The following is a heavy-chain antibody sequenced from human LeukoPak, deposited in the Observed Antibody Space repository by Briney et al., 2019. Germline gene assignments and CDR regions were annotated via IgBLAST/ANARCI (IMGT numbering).Heavy chain of an antibody. D-gene: IGHD3-16*01. CDR1: GFTFDDYT. CDR2: ISWNGGST. J-gene: IGHJ6*03. V-gene: IGHV3-43*01. Sequence: GGSLRLSCAASGFTFDDYTLHWVRQAPGKGLEWVSLISWNGGSTYYADSVKGRFTISRDNSKNSLYLQMNSLRTEDTALYYCAKDGGRRSTYYYYYMDVWGKGTTVTVSS. CDR3: AKDGGRRSTYYYYYMDV.